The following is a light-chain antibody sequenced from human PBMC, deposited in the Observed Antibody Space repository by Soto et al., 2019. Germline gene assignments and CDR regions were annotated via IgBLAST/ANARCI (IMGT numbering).Light chain of an antibody. V-gene: IGLV1-47*01. J-gene: IGLJ1*01. CDR3: AAWDDSLSGYV. Sequence: QPVLTQPPSASGTPGQRVTISCSGSSSNIGSNYVYWYQQLPGTAPKLLIYRNNQRPSGVPDRFSGSKSGTSASLAISGLRSEDEAEYYCAAWDDSLSGYVFGTGTKLTVL. CDR2: RNN. CDR1: SSNIGSNY.